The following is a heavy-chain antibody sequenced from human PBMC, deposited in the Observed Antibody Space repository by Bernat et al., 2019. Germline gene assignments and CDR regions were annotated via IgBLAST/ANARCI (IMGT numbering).Heavy chain of an antibody. V-gene: IGHV3-33*01. CDR3: ARDFESMVRGVISH. CDR1: GFTFSSYG. Sequence: QVQLVESGGGVVQPGRSLRLSCAASGFTFSSYGMHWVRQAPGKGLEWVAVIWYDGSNKYYADSVKGRFTISRDNSKNTLYLQMNSLRAEDTAVYYCARDFESMVRGVISHWGQGALVTVSS. CDR2: IWYDGSNK. D-gene: IGHD3-10*01. J-gene: IGHJ4*02.